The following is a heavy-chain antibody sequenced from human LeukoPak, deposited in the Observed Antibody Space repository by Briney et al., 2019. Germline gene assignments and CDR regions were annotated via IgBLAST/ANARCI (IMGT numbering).Heavy chain of an antibody. CDR1: GFTFSSYA. CDR3: ARVTGFETIDY. CDR2: ISYDGSNK. J-gene: IGHJ4*02. D-gene: IGHD3-10*01. Sequence: GGSLRLSCAASGFTFSSYAMHWVRQAPGKGLEWVAVISYDGSNKYYADSVKGRFTISRDNSKNTLYLQMNSLRAEDSAVYYCARVTGFETIDYWGQGTLVTVSS. V-gene: IGHV3-30*04.